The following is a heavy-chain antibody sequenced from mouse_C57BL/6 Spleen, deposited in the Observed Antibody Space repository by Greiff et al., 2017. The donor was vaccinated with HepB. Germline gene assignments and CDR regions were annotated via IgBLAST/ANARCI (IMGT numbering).Heavy chain of an antibody. CDR1: GYTFTSYW. CDR3: ARWGNYIAIDY. V-gene: IGHV1-69*01. Sequence: VQLQQPGAELVMPGASVKLSCKASGYTFTSYWMHWVKQRPGQGLEWIGEIDPSDSYTNYNQKFKGKSTFTVDKSSSTAYMQLSSLTSEDSAVYYCARWGNYIAIDYWGQGTSVTVSS. J-gene: IGHJ4*01. D-gene: IGHD2-1*01. CDR2: IDPSDSYT.